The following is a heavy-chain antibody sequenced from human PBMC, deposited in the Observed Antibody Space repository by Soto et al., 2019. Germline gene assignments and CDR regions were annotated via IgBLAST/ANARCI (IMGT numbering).Heavy chain of an antibody. CDR3: AKDPIRARPVVGINYYMDV. Sequence: QVQLVESGGGVVQPGRSLRLSCAASGFTFSSYGMHWVRQAPGKGLERVAVISDDGSNKYYADSVKGRLTISRDNSKNTLYLQMNSLRAEDTAVYYCAKDPIRARPVVGINYYMDVWGKGTTVTVSS. CDR2: ISDDGSNK. CDR1: GFTFSSYG. V-gene: IGHV3-30*18. J-gene: IGHJ6*03. D-gene: IGHD6-6*01.